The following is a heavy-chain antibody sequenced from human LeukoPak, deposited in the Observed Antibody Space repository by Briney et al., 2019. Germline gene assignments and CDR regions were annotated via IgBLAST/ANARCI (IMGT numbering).Heavy chain of an antibody. CDR2: IYYSGST. CDR1: VGSISSGDYY. V-gene: IGHV4-30-4*08. D-gene: IGHD5-18*01. CDR3: ARVGTAMIYGALDI. J-gene: IGHJ3*02. Sequence: SQTLSLTCTVSVGSISSGDYYWSWIRQPPGKGLEWIGYIYYSGSTYYNPSLKSRVTISVDTSKNQFSLKLSSVTAADTAVYYCARVGTAMIYGALDIWGQGTMVTVSS.